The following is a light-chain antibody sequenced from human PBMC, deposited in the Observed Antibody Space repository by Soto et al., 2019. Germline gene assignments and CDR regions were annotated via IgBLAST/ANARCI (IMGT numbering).Light chain of an antibody. CDR3: QQYGSSPFT. Sequence: EIVLTQSPGTLSLSPGERATLSCRASQSVTSSYLAWYQQRPGQAPRLVIYGASRRATGITDRFSGSGSGTDFTLSISRLEPEDFAAYYCQQYGSSPFTFGGGTKVEIK. J-gene: IGKJ4*01. CDR1: QSVTSSY. V-gene: IGKV3-20*01. CDR2: GAS.